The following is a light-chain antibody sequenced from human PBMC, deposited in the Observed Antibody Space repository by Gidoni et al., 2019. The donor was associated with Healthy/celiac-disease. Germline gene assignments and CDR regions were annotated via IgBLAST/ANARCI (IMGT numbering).Light chain of an antibody. J-gene: IGKJ2*01. CDR3: QQYNNWPYT. Sequence: EIAMTQSPATLAVSPEESATLSCRASQSVSSNLAWYQQKPGQAPRLLIYGASTRATGIPARFSGSGSGTEFTLTISILQAEDFAVYYCQQYNNWPYTFGQGTKLEIK. CDR1: QSVSSN. V-gene: IGKV3-15*01. CDR2: GAS.